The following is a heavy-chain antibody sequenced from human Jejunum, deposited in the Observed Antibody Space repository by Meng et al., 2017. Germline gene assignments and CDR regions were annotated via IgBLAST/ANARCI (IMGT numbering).Heavy chain of an antibody. J-gene: IGHJ4*02. CDR3: ARVQKGYCDY. D-gene: IGHD4-11*01. Sequence: VQLVESGGGLVQPGGSLGLSCAASGFTFSSYWMHWVRQAPGKGLEWVSQINVDAGTITYADSVKGRFTISRDNAKNTLYLQMNSLRVEDTAVYFCARVQKGYCDYSGQGTLVTVSS. V-gene: IGHV3-74*01. CDR2: INVDAGTI. CDR1: GFTFSSYW.